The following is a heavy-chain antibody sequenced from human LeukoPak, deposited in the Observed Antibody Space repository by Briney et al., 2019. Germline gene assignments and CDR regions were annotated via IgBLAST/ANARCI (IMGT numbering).Heavy chain of an antibody. Sequence: GGSLRLSCAASGFTFSSYWMSWVRQAPGKGLEWVANIKQDGSEKYYVDSVKGRFTISRDNAKNSLYLQMNSLRAEDTAVYHCARGYCSGGSCFDYWGQGTLVTVS. CDR1: GFTFSSYW. V-gene: IGHV3-7*04. CDR2: IKQDGSEK. D-gene: IGHD2-15*01. J-gene: IGHJ4*02. CDR3: ARGYCSGGSCFDY.